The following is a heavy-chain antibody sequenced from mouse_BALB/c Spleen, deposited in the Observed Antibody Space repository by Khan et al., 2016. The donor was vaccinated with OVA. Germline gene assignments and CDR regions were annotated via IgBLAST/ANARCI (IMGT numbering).Heavy chain of an antibody. CDR3: AKNYRYDVYFDY. Sequence: VQLQQSGPELVKPGASVRMSCKASGYTFTSYVMHWVKQKPGQGLEWIGYIYPYNDDTKYNEKFKGKATLTSEKSSSTAYMERSSLTSEDSEFYYCAKNYRYDVYFDYWGQGTTLTVSS. CDR1: GYTFTSYV. D-gene: IGHD2-14*01. CDR2: IYPYNDDT. J-gene: IGHJ2*01. V-gene: IGHV1S136*01.